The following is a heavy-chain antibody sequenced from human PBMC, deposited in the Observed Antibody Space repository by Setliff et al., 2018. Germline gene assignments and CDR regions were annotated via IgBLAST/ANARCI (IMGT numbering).Heavy chain of an antibody. CDR1: GFTFSTYG. CDR2: LNNDGTTI. V-gene: IGHV3-48*04. CDR3: ARLGVVTDVFGTFDY. D-gene: IGHD3-10*02. Sequence: QTGGSLRLSCAASGFTFSTYGLNWVRQAPGKGLEWISYLNNDGTTIYYADSVRGRFTISGDNARDSLYLQMNSLRAEDTAVYYCARLGVVTDVFGTFDYWGQGTLVTVSS. J-gene: IGHJ4*02.